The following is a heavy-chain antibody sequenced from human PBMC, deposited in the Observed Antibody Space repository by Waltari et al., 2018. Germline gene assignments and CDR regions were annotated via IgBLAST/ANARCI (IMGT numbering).Heavy chain of an antibody. CDR3: ARQEIIVEVTGDGFDI. D-gene: IGHD2-21*02. CDR2: ISHSGTT. Sequence: QVQLQQWGAGLLKPSETLSLTCAVYGGSFSVSYWSGIRPPPGKGREWIGEISHSGTTNYSPSLKSRVTISLDTSKNQFSLKLSSVTAADTAVYYCARQEIIVEVTGDGFDIWGQGTMVTVSS. CDR1: GGSFSVSY. V-gene: IGHV4-34*01. J-gene: IGHJ3*02.